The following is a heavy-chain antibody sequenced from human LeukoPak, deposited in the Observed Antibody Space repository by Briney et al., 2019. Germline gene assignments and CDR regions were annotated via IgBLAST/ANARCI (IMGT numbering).Heavy chain of an antibody. Sequence: SETLSLTCTVSGGSITRSSYYWGWIRQPPGKGLEWIGSIYYSGSTQYKSSLKSRVTILVDTFKNQFSLKLSSVTAADTAVYYCARGISDSSGQNWLDPWGQGTLVTVSS. J-gene: IGHJ5*02. V-gene: IGHV4-39*07. CDR1: GGSITRSSYY. CDR3: ARGISDSSGQNWLDP. D-gene: IGHD3-22*01. CDR2: IYYSGST.